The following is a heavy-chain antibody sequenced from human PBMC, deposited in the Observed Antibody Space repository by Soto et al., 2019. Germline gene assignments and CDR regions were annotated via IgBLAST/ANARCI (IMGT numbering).Heavy chain of an antibody. V-gene: IGHV4-34*01. J-gene: IGHJ4*02. CDR3: ARHPTYSIRSGSIPFDY. CDR2: IYHSGST. Sequence: PSETLSLTCAVEGGYFNDDYWSWVRQPPGRGLEWIGEIYHSGSTNYNPSLKSRVTISVDKSKNQFSLKLNSVTAADTAVYFFARHPTYSIRSGSIPFDYWGKGTLVTVPS. D-gene: IGHD3-22*01. CDR1: GGYFNDDY.